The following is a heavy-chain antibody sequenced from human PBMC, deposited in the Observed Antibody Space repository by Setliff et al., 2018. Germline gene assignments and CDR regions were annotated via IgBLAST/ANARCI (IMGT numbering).Heavy chain of an antibody. J-gene: IGHJ4*02. Sequence: SETLSLTCIVTGDSVTSDSYYWGWVRQPPGKGLEWVGSVSYSGSPYHNPSLKSRVSLSLDTSENQFSLTLTSVTAADAAVYYCARGRNIAARLLDSWGQGTLVTVSS. CDR2: VSYSGSP. D-gene: IGHD6-6*01. V-gene: IGHV4-39*01. CDR3: ARGRNIAARLLDS. CDR1: GDSVTSDSYY.